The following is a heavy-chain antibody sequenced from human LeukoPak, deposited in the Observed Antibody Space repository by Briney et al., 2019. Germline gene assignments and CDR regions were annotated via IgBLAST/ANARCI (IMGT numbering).Heavy chain of an antibody. CDR2: MNSNSDGT. Sequence: APVNVSYKPSQYTVTRYYIHSVRQAPGHEREGMGRMNSNSDGTQSAENFPGRVTMTRDTSISTAYMELSSLRSDDTAVYYCARDFTVVTAFDYWGQGTLVTVSS. CDR3: ARDFTVVTAFDY. J-gene: IGHJ4*02. V-gene: IGHV1-2*02. CDR1: QYTVTRYY. D-gene: IGHD4-23*01.